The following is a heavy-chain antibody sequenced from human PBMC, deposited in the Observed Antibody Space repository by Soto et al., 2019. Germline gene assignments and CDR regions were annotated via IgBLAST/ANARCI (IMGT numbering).Heavy chain of an antibody. CDR1: GFTFDDYA. CDR3: AKDPTADLETEWDGMDV. J-gene: IGHJ6*02. Sequence: EVQLVESGGGLVQPGRSLRLSCGASGFTFDDYAMHWVRQAPGKGLEWVSGISWNSGSIGYADSVEGRFTISRDNAKNSLYLQMNSLRAEDTAVYYCAKDPTADLETEWDGMDVWGQGTTVTVSS. D-gene: IGHD3-3*01. CDR2: ISWNSGSI. V-gene: IGHV3-9*01.